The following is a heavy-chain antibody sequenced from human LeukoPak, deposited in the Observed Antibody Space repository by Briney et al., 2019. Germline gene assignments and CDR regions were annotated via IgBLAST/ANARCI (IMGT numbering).Heavy chain of an antibody. J-gene: IGHJ5*02. CDR2: IYYSGST. Sequence: PSETLSLTCTVSGGSISSHYWSWIRQPPGKGLEWIGYIYYSGSTNYNPSLKGRVTISVDTSKNQFSLKLSSVTAADTAVYYCARAGSWYGNWFDPWGQGTLVTVSS. CDR3: ARAGSWYGNWFDP. V-gene: IGHV4-59*11. CDR1: GGSISSHY. D-gene: IGHD6-13*01.